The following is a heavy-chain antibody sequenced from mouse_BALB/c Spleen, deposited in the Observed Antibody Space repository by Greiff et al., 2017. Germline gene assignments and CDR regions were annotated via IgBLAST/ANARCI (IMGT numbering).Heavy chain of an antibody. D-gene: IGHD1-2*01. J-gene: IGHJ4*01. CDR2: ISSGGST. V-gene: IGHV5-6-5*01. CDR1: GFTFSSYA. Sequence: VKLVESGGGLVKPGGSLKLSCAASGFTFSSYAMSWVRQTPEKRLEWVASISSGGSTYYPDSVKGRFTISRDNARNILYLQMSSLRSEDTAMYYCARGRDYYGYFYAMDYWGQGTSVTVSS. CDR3: ARGRDYYGYFYAMDY.